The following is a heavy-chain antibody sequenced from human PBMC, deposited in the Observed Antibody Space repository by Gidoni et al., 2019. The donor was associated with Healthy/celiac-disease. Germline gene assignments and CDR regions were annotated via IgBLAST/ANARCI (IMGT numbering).Heavy chain of an antibody. D-gene: IGHD2-15*01. Sequence: QVQLVESGGGVVQPGRSLRLSCAASGFTFSSYAMHWVRQAPGKGLEWVAVISYDGSNKYYADSVKGRFTISRDNSKNTLYLQMNSLRAEDTAVYYCARDQVVHGYYYYGMDVWGQGTTVTVSS. J-gene: IGHJ6*02. CDR1: GFTFSSYA. V-gene: IGHV3-30*01. CDR2: ISYDGSNK. CDR3: ARDQVVHGYYYYGMDV.